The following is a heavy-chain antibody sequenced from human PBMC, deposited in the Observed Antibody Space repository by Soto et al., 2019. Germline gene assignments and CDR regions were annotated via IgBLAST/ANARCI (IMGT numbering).Heavy chain of an antibody. CDR2: IKQDGSEK. Sequence: GGSLRLSCAASGFAFSSDWMSWVRQAPGKGLEWVANIKQDGSEKYYVDSVKGRFTISRDNAKNSLYLQMNSLRAEDTAVYYCARGSLMTTVVTPADNYFDYWGQGTLVTVSS. J-gene: IGHJ4*02. V-gene: IGHV3-7*05. CDR3: ARGSLMTTVVTPADNYFDY. D-gene: IGHD4-17*01. CDR1: GFAFSSDW.